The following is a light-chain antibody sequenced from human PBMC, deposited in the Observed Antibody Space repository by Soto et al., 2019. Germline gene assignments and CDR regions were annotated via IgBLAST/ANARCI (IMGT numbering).Light chain of an antibody. CDR2: SNN. CDR1: SSNIGSNY. J-gene: IGLJ1*01. V-gene: IGLV1-47*02. Sequence: QSVLTQPPSASGTPGQRVTISCSGSSSNIGSNYVYCYQQLPGTAPKLLIYSNNQRPSGVPDRFSGSKSGTSASLDISGLRSEDEADYYCAAWDDSLSGRYVFGTETKVTV. CDR3: AAWDDSLSGRYV.